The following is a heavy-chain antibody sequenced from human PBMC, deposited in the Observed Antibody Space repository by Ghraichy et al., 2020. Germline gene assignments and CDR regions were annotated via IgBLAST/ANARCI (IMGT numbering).Heavy chain of an antibody. V-gene: IGHV3-23*01. CDR3: AKDRYWYCSSTSCYSGWFDP. Sequence: GGSLRLSCAASGFTFSSYAMSWVRQAPGKGLEWVSAISGSGGSTYYADSVKGRFTISRDNSKNTLYLQMNSLRAEDTAVYYCAKDRYWYCSSTSCYSGWFDPWGQGTLVTVSS. CDR1: GFTFSSYA. J-gene: IGHJ5*02. D-gene: IGHD2-2*01. CDR2: ISGSGGST.